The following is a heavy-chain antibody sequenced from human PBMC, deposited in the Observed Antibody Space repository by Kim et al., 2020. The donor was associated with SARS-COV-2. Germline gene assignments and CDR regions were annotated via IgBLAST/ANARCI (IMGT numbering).Heavy chain of an antibody. CDR2: IYYSGST. CDR1: GGSISSSSYY. V-gene: IGHV4-39*01. CDR3: ARLPTFFIAAAGDY. D-gene: IGHD6-13*01. Sequence: SETLSLTCTVSGGSISSSSYYWGWIRQPPGKGLEWIGSIYYSGSTYYNPSLKSRVTISVDTSKNQFSLKLSSVTAADTAVYYCARLPTFFIAAAGDYWGQGTLVTVSS. J-gene: IGHJ4*02.